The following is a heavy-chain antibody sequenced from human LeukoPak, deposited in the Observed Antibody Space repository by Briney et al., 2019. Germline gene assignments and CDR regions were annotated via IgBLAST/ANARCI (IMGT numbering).Heavy chain of an antibody. D-gene: IGHD3-9*01. CDR3: ARDEIFPLDY. J-gene: IGHJ4*02. Sequence: GGSLRLSCAASGFTFSTYSMNWVRQAPGKGLEWVPSISSSSNYIYYAGSVKGRFTISRDNAKNSLYLQMNSLRAEDTAVYYCARDEIFPLDYWGQGTLVTVSS. CDR1: GFTFSTYS. V-gene: IGHV3-21*01. CDR2: ISSSSNYI.